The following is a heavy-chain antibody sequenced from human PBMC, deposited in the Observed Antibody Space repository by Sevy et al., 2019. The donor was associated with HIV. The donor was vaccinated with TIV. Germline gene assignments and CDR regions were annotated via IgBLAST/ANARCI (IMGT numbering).Heavy chain of an antibody. Sequence: GSLRLSCAASGFTFNTYAMHWVRQAPGKGLEWVAFISYDGTNKYYSDSVKGRFTISRDNANNTLYLQMNSLRTEDTAVFYCARDKSSWYYFDSWGQGTLVTVSS. CDR2: ISYDGTNK. CDR3: ARDKSSWYYFDS. V-gene: IGHV3-30-3*01. CDR1: GFTFNTYA. J-gene: IGHJ4*02. D-gene: IGHD6-13*01.